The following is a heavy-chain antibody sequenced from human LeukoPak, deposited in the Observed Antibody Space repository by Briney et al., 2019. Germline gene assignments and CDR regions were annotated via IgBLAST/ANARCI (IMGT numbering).Heavy chain of an antibody. CDR3: AREGGDPRWLDP. Sequence: SETLSLTCTVCGGSISTFYWTWIRQPAGKGLEWIGRINNSGSTNYNPSLRSRVSMSVDRSKNQFSVTLSSVTAADTAVYFCAREGGDPRWLDPWGQGTLVTVSS. CDR2: INNSGST. D-gene: IGHD6-25*01. CDR1: GGSISTFY. J-gene: IGHJ5*02. V-gene: IGHV4-4*07.